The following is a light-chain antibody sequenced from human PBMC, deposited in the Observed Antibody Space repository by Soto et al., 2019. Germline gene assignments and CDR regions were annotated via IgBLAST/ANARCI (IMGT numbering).Light chain of an antibody. CDR3: HQRQSWPRT. J-gene: IGKJ1*01. CDR2: QTS. CDR1: QYINTR. Sequence: IVWTQSPATLSSFPGDRGTLSCRASQYINTRLAWYQHRPGQAPRLLSYQTSIRAAGIPARFSASGTGTDFTLTISDVQPEDFEVYYCHQRQSWPRTFGQGTKVDIK. V-gene: IGKV3-11*01.